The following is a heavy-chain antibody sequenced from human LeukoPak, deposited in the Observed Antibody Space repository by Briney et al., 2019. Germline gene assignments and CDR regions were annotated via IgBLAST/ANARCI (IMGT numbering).Heavy chain of an antibody. CDR2: ISHTGST. CDR3: ARLAHGINFMYWYFDL. Sequence: SGTLSLTCAVSGASFTRDNWWSWVRQSPGKGLEWIGEISHTGSTNYNPSLKSRITISMDTSKSQFSLKVNSVTAADTAVYYCARLAHGINFMYWYFDLWGRGTPVTVSS. CDR1: GASFTRDNW. J-gene: IGHJ2*01. V-gene: IGHV4-4*02. D-gene: IGHD3-10*01.